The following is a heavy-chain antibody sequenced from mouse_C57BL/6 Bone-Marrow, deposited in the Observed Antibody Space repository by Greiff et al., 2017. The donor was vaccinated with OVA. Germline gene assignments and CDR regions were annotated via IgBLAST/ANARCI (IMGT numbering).Heavy chain of an antibody. Sequence: VQLQQSGPELVKPGASVKISCKASGYAFSSSWMNWVKQRPGKGLEWIVRIYPGDGDTNYNGKFKGKATLTADKSSSTAYMQLSSLTSEDSAVYFCARWGNWDDYWGQGTTLTVSS. CDR2: IYPGDGDT. CDR1: GYAFSSSW. J-gene: IGHJ2*01. D-gene: IGHD4-1*01. V-gene: IGHV1-82*01. CDR3: ARWGNWDDY.